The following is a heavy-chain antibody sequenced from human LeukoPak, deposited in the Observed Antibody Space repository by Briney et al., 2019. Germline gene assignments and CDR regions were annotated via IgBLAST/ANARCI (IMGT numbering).Heavy chain of an antibody. J-gene: IGHJ6*04. Sequence: PGGSLRLSCAASGFTFDDYGMSWVRQAPGKGLEWVSYISSSSSTMYYADSVKGRFTISRDNAKNSLYLQMNSLRAEDTAVYYCAELGITMIGGVWGKGTTVTISS. CDR2: ISSSSSTM. V-gene: IGHV3-48*04. D-gene: IGHD3-10*02. CDR1: GFTFDDYG. CDR3: AELGITMIGGV.